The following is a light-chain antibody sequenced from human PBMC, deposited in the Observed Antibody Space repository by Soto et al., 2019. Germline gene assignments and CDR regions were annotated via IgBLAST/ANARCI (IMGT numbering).Light chain of an antibody. CDR1: SSDVGGYNY. V-gene: IGLV2-11*01. J-gene: IGLJ3*02. CDR3: CSYAGSYTWV. CDR2: EVT. Sequence: QSVLTQPRSVSGSPGQSVTLSCTGGSSDVGGYNYVSWYQHHPGKAPKFMIYEVTKRPSGVPDRFSGSKSGNTASLTISGRQAEDEADYYCCSYAGSYTWVFGAGTQLTVL.